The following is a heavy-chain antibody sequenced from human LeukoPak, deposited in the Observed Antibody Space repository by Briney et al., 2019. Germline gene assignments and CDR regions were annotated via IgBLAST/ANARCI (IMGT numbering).Heavy chain of an antibody. J-gene: IGHJ4*02. Sequence: SETLSHTCTVSGGSISSSSFYWGWIRQPPGKGLEWIGSIYYSGSTHYNPSLKSPVTISVDTSKNQFSLKLSSVTAADTAMYFCARRTGTILGNCFASWAQRTLVTVSS. CDR1: GGSISSSSFY. CDR2: IYYSGST. CDR3: ARRTGTILGNCFAS. V-gene: IGHV4-39*01. D-gene: IGHD2-21*01.